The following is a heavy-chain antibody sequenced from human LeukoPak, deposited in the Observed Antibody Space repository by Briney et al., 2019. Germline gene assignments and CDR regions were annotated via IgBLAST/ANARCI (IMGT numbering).Heavy chain of an antibody. CDR2: IKQDGSEK. D-gene: IGHD2-21*01. CDR3: ARDLAYCGGDCYSGAFDI. J-gene: IGHJ3*02. Sequence: GGSLRLSCAASGFSFSSYWMHWVRQAPGKGLEWVANIKQDGSEKYYVDSVKGRFTISRDNAKNSLYLQMNSLRAEDTAVYYCARDLAYCGGDCYSGAFDIWGQGTMVTVSS. V-gene: IGHV3-7*01. CDR1: GFSFSSYW.